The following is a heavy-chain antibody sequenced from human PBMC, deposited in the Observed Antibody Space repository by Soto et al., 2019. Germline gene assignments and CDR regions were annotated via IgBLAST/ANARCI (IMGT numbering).Heavy chain of an antibody. D-gene: IGHD1-26*01. Sequence: QVQLQESGPGLVKPSGTLSLTCTVSGGSMTSSNWWNWVRQSPGKGLEWIGEAHHSGRTNYNPSLKGRVTLSVDKSKNHFSLKLSSVTAADTAVYYCARSEATGLDHWGQGTLVTVSS. CDR2: AHHSGRT. J-gene: IGHJ4*02. CDR3: ARSEATGLDH. V-gene: IGHV4-4*02. CDR1: GGSMTSSNW.